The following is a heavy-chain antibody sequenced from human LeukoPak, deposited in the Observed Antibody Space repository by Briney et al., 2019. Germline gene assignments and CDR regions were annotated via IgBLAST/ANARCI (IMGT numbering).Heavy chain of an antibody. CDR1: GFTVSSNY. CDR3: ASPTIRYGDYGRNAFDI. D-gene: IGHD4-17*01. CDR2: VYSGGST. J-gene: IGHJ3*02. V-gene: IGHV3-66*01. Sequence: GGSLRLSCAASGFTVSSNYMSWVRQAPGKGLEWVSVVYSGGSTDYADSVKGRFTISRDNAKNTLYLQMNSLRAEDTAVYHCASPTIRYGDYGRNAFDIWGQGTMVTVSS.